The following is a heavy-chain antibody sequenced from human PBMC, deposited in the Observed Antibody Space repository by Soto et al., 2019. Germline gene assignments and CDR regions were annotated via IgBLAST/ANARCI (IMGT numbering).Heavy chain of an antibody. CDR2: IIPIFGTA. V-gene: IGHV1-69*01. CDR3: AGTVPRRGYGTDV. D-gene: IGHD4-4*01. CDR1: GGTFSSYA. Sequence: QVQLVQSGAEVKKPGSSVKVSCKASGGTFSSYAISWVRQAPGQGLEWRGGIIPIFGTANYAQKCQGRVTITADESTSTAYMELSRLRSEDTAVYYCAGTVPRRGYGTDVWGQGPKVTVSS. J-gene: IGHJ6*02.